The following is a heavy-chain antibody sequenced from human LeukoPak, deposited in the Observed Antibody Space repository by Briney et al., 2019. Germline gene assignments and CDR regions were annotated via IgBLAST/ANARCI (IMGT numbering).Heavy chain of an antibody. CDR2: INSDGSST. D-gene: IGHD5-24*01. CDR1: GFTFSSYW. V-gene: IGHV3-74*01. J-gene: IGHJ4*02. CDR3: ARVGDGYNGLGR. Sequence: PGGSLRLSCAASGFTFSSYWMHWVRQAPGKGLVWVSRINSDGSSTSYADSVKGRFTISRDNAKNSLYLQMNSLRAEDTAVYYCARVGDGYNGLGRWGQGTLVTVSS.